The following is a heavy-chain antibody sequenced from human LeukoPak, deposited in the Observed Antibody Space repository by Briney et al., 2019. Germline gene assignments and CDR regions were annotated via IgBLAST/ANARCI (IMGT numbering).Heavy chain of an antibody. V-gene: IGHV1-69*06. CDR1: GGTFSSYA. CDR3: ARVSCGGDCYRSHYFDY. J-gene: IGHJ4*02. D-gene: IGHD2-21*02. Sequence: ASVKVSCKASGGTFSSYAISWVRQAPGQGLEWMGGIIPIFGTANYAQKFQGRVTITADKSTSTAYMELSSLRSEDTAVYYCARVSCGGDCYRSHYFDYWGQGTLVTVSS. CDR2: IIPIFGTA.